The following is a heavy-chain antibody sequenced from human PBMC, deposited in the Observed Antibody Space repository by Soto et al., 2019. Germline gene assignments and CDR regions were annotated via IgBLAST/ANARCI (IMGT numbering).Heavy chain of an antibody. CDR2: IYYSGST. CDR3: ARDYGESSAFDI. Sequence: PSETLSLTCTVSGGSISSGGYYWSWIRQHPGKGLEWIGYIYYSGSTYYNPSLKSRVTISVDTSKNQFSLKLSSVTAADTAVYYCARDYGESSAFDIWGQGTMVTVS. CDR1: GGSISSGGYY. J-gene: IGHJ3*02. D-gene: IGHD3-10*01. V-gene: IGHV4-31*03.